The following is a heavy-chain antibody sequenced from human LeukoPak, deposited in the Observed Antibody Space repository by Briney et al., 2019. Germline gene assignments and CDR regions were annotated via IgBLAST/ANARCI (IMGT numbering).Heavy chain of an antibody. D-gene: IGHD5-18*01. V-gene: IGHV4-39*07. CDR1: GGSISSSSYY. J-gene: IGHJ6*03. Sequence: PSETLSLTCTVSGGSISSSSYYWGWIRQPPGKGLEWIGSIYYSGSTYYNPSLKSRVTISVDTSKNQFSLKLSSVTAADTAVYYCARSVRLQAYYYYYMDVWGKGTTVTASS. CDR2: IYYSGST. CDR3: ARSVRLQAYYYYYMDV.